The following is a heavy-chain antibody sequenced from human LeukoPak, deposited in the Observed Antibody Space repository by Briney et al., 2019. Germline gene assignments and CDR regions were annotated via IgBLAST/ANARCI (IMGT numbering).Heavy chain of an antibody. CDR1: GFTFSSYG. D-gene: IGHD1-14*01. Sequence: GGSLRLSCAASGFTFSSYGMNWVRQAPGKGLEWVSSISSSSSYIYYADSVKGRFTISRDNAKNSLYLQMNSLRAEDTAVYYCARDYRVYHYMDVWGKGTTVTVSS. CDR3: ARDYRVYHYMDV. V-gene: IGHV3-21*01. CDR2: ISSSSSYI. J-gene: IGHJ6*03.